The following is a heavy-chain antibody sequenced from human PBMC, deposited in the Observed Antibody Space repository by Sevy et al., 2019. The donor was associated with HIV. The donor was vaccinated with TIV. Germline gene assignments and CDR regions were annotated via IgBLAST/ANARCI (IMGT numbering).Heavy chain of an antibody. CDR1: GFSFNSYA. CDR3: AKGRGSGRYDFDY. CDR2: ITGTGGDA. D-gene: IGHD3-10*01. V-gene: IGHV3-23*01. Sequence: GGSLRLSCTPSGFSFNSYALTWVRQAPGRGLEWVSSITGTGGDAYYADSVRGRFTISRDKFKNILYLQMDSLRVEDTAVYYCAKGRGSGRYDFDYWDQGTLVTVSS. J-gene: IGHJ4*02.